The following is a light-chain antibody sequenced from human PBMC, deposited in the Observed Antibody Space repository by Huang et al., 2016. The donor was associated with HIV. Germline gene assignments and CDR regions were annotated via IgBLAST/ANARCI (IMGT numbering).Light chain of an antibody. Sequence: EIVLTPSPAPLSLSPGERATLSCRASQSVSGSYLAGYQQNPGQTPRLLIYGASSRATGIPDRFSGSGSGTDFTLTITRLEPEDIALYYCQVYGTSPPGPFGPGATVHIK. J-gene: IGKJ3*01. CDR1: QSVSGSY. CDR3: QVYGTSPPGP. V-gene: IGKV3-20*01. CDR2: GAS.